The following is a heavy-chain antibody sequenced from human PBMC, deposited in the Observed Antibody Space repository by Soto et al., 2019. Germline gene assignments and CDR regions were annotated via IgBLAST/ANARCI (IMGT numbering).Heavy chain of an antibody. Sequence: ETLSLTCTVSGGSITSSSYYWGWIRQPPGKGLEWIGSIYYSGSTYYNPSLKSRVTISVDTSKNQFSLKLSSVTAADTALYYYDSSAYFAYWGQGTLVTVSS. V-gene: IGHV4-39*01. D-gene: IGHD3-22*01. CDR1: GGSITSSSYY. CDR2: IYYSGST. J-gene: IGHJ4*02. CDR3: DSSAYFAY.